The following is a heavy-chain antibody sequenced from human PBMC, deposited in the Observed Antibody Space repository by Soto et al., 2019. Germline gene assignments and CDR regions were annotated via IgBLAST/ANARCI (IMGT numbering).Heavy chain of an antibody. D-gene: IGHD3-3*01. CDR2: ISAYNGNT. V-gene: IGHV1-18*04. CDR1: RYTFTSYG. CDR3: AGSFWSGYDAAALDV. Sequence: ASVKVSCKASRYTFTSYGISWVRQAPGQGLEWMGWISAYNGNTNYAQKLQGRVTMTTDTSTSTAYMELRSLRYEDTAVYYCAGSFWSGYDAAALDVWGQGTTVTVSS. J-gene: IGHJ6*02.